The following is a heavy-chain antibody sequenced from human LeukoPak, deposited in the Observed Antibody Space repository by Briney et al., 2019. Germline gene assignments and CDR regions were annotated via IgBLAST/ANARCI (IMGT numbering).Heavy chain of an antibody. CDR3: ARGFRLSAIEDRSDP. V-gene: IGHV1-2*05. CDR1: GYTFTAYY. J-gene: IGHJ5*02. Sequence: ASVKVSCKASGYTFTAYYMHWVRQAPGQGLEWMGGITPSRGDTKYAQRFQGRLPMTREKSLSTAYMELSGLRSDDTVLYYCARGFRLSAIEDRSDPGGQGTLVTVSS. D-gene: IGHD2-2*02. CDR2: ITPSRGDT.